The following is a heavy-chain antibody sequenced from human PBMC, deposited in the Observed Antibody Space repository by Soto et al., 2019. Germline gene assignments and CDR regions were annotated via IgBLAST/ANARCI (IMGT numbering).Heavy chain of an antibody. CDR2: IYYSGST. CDR1: GGSISSYY. Sequence: QVQLQESGPGLVKPSETLSLTCTVSGGSISSYYWSWIRQPPGKGLEWIGYIYYSGSTNYNPSLKSRVTISVDTSKNQFSLKLSSVTAADTAVYYCARQGRWGQLFFDYWGQGTLVTVSS. J-gene: IGHJ4*02. CDR3: ARQGRWGQLFFDY. D-gene: IGHD2-21*02. V-gene: IGHV4-59*08.